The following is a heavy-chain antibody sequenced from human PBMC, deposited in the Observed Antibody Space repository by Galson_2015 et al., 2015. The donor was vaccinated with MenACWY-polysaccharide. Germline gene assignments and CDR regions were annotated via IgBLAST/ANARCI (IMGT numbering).Heavy chain of an antibody. D-gene: IGHD6-19*01. V-gene: IGHV3-7*01. CDR1: GFTFSSYW. CDR2: IKQDGSEK. CDR3: ARIMFSGWLREDDAFDI. Sequence: SLRLSCAASGFTFSSYWMSWVRQAPGKGLEWVANIKQDGSEKYYVDSVKGRFTISRDNAKNSLYLQMNSLRAEDTAVYYCARIMFSGWLREDDAFDIWGQGTMATVSS. J-gene: IGHJ3*02.